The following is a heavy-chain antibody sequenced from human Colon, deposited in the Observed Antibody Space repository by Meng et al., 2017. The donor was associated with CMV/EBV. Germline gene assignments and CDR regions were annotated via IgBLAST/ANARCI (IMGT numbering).Heavy chain of an antibody. CDR3: TREQLGY. J-gene: IGHJ4*02. CDR1: GFTFSNYG. Sequence: GGSLRLSCAASGFTFSNYGIHWVRQAPGKGLEWVAFIRYDGNDKYYGDSVKGRFTISRDNSKNTLYLQMNSLRPEDTAVYYCTREQLGYWGQGTMVTVSS. V-gene: IGHV3-30*02. CDR2: IRYDGNDK. D-gene: IGHD1-26*01.